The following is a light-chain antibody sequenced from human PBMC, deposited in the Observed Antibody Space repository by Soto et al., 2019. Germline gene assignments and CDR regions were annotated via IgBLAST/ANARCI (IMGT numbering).Light chain of an antibody. J-gene: IGLJ1*01. CDR1: SSDVGGYNY. Sequence: QSALTQPASVSGSPGQSITISCTGTSSDVGGYNYVSWYQQHPGKAPKLMIYDVSNRPSGVSNRSSGSKSGNTASLTISGLQAEDEADYYCAAWDDSLNGYVFGTGTKVTVL. CDR3: AAWDDSLNGYV. CDR2: DVS. V-gene: IGLV2-14*01.